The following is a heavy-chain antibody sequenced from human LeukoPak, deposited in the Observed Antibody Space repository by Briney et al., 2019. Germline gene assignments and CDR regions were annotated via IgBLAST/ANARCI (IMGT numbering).Heavy chain of an antibody. CDR1: GGSISSYY. CDR3: ARGHGEWIQLWLRNYYYYYMDV. J-gene: IGHJ6*03. V-gene: IGHV4-4*09. Sequence: PSETLSLTCTVSGGSISSYYWSWIRQPPGKGLEWIGYIYTSGSTNYNPSLKSRVTISVDTSKNQFSLKLSSVTAADTAVYYCARGHGEWIQLWLRNYYYYYMDVWGKGTTVTVSS. D-gene: IGHD5-18*01. CDR2: IYTSGST.